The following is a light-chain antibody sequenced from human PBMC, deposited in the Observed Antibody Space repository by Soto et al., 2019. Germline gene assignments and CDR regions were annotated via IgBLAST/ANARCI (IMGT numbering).Light chain of an antibody. J-gene: IGKJ1*01. CDR1: QSISSN. V-gene: IGKV3D-15*01. Sequence: EMVMTQSPAALAVSPGERASLSCRASQSISSNLAWYQHKPGQAPRLLAYGASTRVAGIPARFSASGSGTDFTLTINSLQSEDFAVYYCQQYDISPWTFGQGTKVDIK. CDR3: QQYDISPWT. CDR2: GAS.